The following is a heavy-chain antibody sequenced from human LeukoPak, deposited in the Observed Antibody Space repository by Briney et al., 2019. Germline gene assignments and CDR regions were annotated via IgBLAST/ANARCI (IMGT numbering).Heavy chain of an antibody. V-gene: IGHV5-51*01. D-gene: IGHD2-15*01. J-gene: IGHJ4*02. CDR2: IYPGDSDT. CDR3: ARFVGACSGGSCYSDY. CDR1: RYSFTSYW. Sequence: GESLKISCKGSRYSFTSYWIGWVRQMPGKGLEWMGIIYPGDSDTRYSPSFQGQVTISADKSISTAYLQWNSLKALDTAMYYCARFVGACSGGSCYSDYWGQGTLVTVSS.